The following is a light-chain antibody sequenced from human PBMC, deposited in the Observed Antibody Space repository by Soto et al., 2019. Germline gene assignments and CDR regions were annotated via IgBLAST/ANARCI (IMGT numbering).Light chain of an antibody. CDR3: QQSDTTPWT. CDR2: EAS. Sequence: DIQMTQSPSSLSASVGDRVTITCRASQSISSYLNWYQQKPGKAPKLLIYEASSLQSGVPSRFSGSGSGTGFTLTISSLQPEDFATYYCQQSDTTPWTFGQGTKVDIK. V-gene: IGKV1-39*01. CDR1: QSISSY. J-gene: IGKJ1*01.